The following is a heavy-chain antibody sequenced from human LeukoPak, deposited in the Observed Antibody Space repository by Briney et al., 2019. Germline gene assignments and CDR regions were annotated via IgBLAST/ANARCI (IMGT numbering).Heavy chain of an antibody. V-gene: IGHV1-58*02. CDR3: AADHPPPSGSYYYGMDV. Sequence: GASVKVSCKASGFTFTSSAMQWVRQARGQRLEWIGWIVVGSGNTNYAQKFQERVTITRDMSTSTAYMELSSLRSEDTAVYYCAADHPPPSGSYYYGMDVWGQGTTVTVSS. CDR1: GFTFTSSA. CDR2: IVVGSGNT. D-gene: IGHD1-26*01. J-gene: IGHJ6*02.